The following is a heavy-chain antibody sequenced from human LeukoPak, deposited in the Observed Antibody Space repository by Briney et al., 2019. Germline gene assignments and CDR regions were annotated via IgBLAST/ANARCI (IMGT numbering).Heavy chain of an antibody. V-gene: IGHV1-2*02. CDR2: INPNSGGT. CDR1: GYTFTGYY. Sequence: ASVKVSCKASGYTFTGYYMHWVRQAPGQGLEWMGWINPNSGGTNYAQKFQGRVTMTRDTSISTAYMELSRLRSDDTAVYYCARAIWSYCGGDCYSGAYFDYWGQGTLVTVSS. CDR3: ARAIWSYCGGDCYSGAYFDY. J-gene: IGHJ4*02. D-gene: IGHD2-21*01.